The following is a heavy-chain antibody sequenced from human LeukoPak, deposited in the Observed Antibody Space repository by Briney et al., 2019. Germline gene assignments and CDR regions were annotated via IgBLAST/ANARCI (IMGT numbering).Heavy chain of an antibody. CDR1: GFTFSNYA. D-gene: IGHD3-3*01. CDR2: ISGSGDST. CDR3: AKDRAYTYWSGYYLDY. J-gene: IGHJ4*02. Sequence: GGSLRLSCAASGFTFSNYAMRWVRQAPGKGLEWVSGISGSGDSTYYADSVKGRFTISRDNSKNTLYLQMNSLRAEDTAVYYCAKDRAYTYWSGYYLDYWGQGTLVTVSS. V-gene: IGHV3-23*01.